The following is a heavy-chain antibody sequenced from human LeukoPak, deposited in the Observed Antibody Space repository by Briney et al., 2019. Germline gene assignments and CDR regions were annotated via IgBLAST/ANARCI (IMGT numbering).Heavy chain of an antibody. CDR3: ARRGYNPLAAAGTRAFDI. D-gene: IGHD6-13*01. CDR2: INHSGST. V-gene: IGHV4-34*01. J-gene: IGHJ3*02. Sequence: SETLSLTCAVYGGSFSGYYWSWIRQPPGKGLEWIGEINHSGSTNYNPSLKSRVTISVDTSKNQFSLKLSSVTAADTAVYYCARRGYNPLAAAGTRAFDIWGQGTMVTVSS. CDR1: GGSFSGYY.